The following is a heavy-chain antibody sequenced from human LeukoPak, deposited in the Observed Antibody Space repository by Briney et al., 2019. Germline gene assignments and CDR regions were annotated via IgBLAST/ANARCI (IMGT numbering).Heavy chain of an antibody. V-gene: IGHV3-21*01. J-gene: IGHJ4*02. CDR1: GFTFSSYS. D-gene: IGHD6-13*01. Sequence: GGSLRPSCAASGFTFSSYSMNWVRQAPGKGLEWVSSISSSSSYIYYADSVKGRFTISRDNAKNSLYLQMNSLRAEDTAVYYCARGQLVRAFDYWGQGTLVTVSS. CDR2: ISSSSSYI. CDR3: ARGQLVRAFDY.